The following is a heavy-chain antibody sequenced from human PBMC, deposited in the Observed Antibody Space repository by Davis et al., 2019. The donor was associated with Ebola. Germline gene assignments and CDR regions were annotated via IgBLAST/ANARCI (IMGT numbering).Heavy chain of an antibody. CDR1: GGSISTGGYY. D-gene: IGHD6-19*01. Sequence: MPSETLSLTCTVSGGSISTGGYYWGWIRQPPGKGLEWIGSIYYSGSTYYNPSLKSRVTISVDTSKNQFSLKLSSVTAADTAVYYCARHHARGSGYSDYWGQGTLVTVSS. CDR2: IYYSGST. CDR3: ARHHARGSGYSDY. J-gene: IGHJ4*02. V-gene: IGHV4-39*01.